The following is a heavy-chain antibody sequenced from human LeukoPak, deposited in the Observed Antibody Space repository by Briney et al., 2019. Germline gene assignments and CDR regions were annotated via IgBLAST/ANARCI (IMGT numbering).Heavy chain of an antibody. J-gene: IGHJ6*04. D-gene: IGHD3-10*02. CDR1: GFTFSSYG. Sequence: GGTLRLSCAASGFTFSSYGMSWVRQAPGKGLEWVSIISGSGGSTYYADSVKGRFTISRDNAKNSLYLQMNSLRAEDTAVYYCAELGITMIGGVWGKGTTVTISS. CDR3: AELGITMIGGV. V-gene: IGHV3-23*01. CDR2: ISGSGGST.